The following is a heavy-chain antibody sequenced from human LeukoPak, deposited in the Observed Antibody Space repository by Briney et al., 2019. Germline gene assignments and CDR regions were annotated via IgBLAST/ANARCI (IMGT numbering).Heavy chain of an antibody. J-gene: IGHJ6*02. V-gene: IGHV3-23*01. CDR3: ARAYYDSSGYRYYYGMDV. Sequence: PGGSLRLSCAASGFTFSSYAMSWVRQAPGKGLEWVSAISGSGGSTYYADSVKGRFTISRDNSKNTLYLQMNSLRAEDTAVYYCARAYYDSSGYRYYYGMDVWGQGTTVTVSS. CDR1: GFTFSSYA. CDR2: ISGSGGST. D-gene: IGHD3-22*01.